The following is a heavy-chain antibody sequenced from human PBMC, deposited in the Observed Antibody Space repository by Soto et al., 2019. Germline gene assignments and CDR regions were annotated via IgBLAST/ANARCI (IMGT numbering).Heavy chain of an antibody. CDR1: GGSISSYY. V-gene: IGHV4-59*08. CDR3: ARRSMILGGYYFDY. J-gene: IGHJ4*02. D-gene: IGHD3-16*01. Sequence: QVQLQESGPGLVKPSETLSLTCTVSGGSISSYYWSWIRQPPGKGLEWIGNIYYSGSTNYNPSLKSRVTISVDTSKNQFSLKLSSVTAADTAVYYCARRSMILGGYYFDYWGQGTLVTVSS. CDR2: IYYSGST.